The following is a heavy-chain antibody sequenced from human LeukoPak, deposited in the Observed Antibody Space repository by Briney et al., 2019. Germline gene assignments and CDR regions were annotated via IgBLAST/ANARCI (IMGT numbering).Heavy chain of an antibody. CDR3: ARESREFGESLENFIVDYYYMDV. V-gene: IGHV1-18*01. CDR2: ISVYNGNT. D-gene: IGHD3-10*01. CDR1: GYTFTSYA. Sequence: GASVKVSCKASGYTFTSYAISWVRQAPGQGLEGMGWISVYNGNTNYAQKLQGRLTMTTDTSTSTTYMEMRSLRSDDTAVYYCARESREFGESLENFIVDYYYMDVWGKGTTVTISS. J-gene: IGHJ6*03.